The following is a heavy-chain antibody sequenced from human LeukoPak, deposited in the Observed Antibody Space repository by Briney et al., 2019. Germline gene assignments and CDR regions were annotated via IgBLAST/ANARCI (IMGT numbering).Heavy chain of an antibody. J-gene: IGHJ5*02. D-gene: IGHD3-10*01. V-gene: IGHV4-34*01. CDR3: ARATYYYGSGRYNWFDP. Sequence: SETLSLTCAVYGGSFSGYYWSWIRQPPGKGLKWIGEINHSGSTNYNPSLKSRVTISVDTSKNQFSLKLSSVTAADTAVYYCARATYYYGSGRYNWFDPWGQGTLVTVSS. CDR2: INHSGST. CDR1: GGSFSGYY.